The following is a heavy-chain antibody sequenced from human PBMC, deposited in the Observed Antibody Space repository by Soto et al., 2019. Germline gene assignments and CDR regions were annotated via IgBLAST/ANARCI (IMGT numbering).Heavy chain of an antibody. CDR3: ARAGGIGYCSSTSCYRLDY. J-gene: IGHJ4*02. V-gene: IGHV1-2*02. CDR2: INPNSGGT. D-gene: IGHD2-2*01. CDR1: GYTFTGYY. Sequence: ASVKVSCKASGYTFTGYYMHWVRQAPGQGLEWMGWINPNSGGTNYAQKFQGRVTMTRDTSISTAYMELSRLRSDDTAVYYCARAGGIGYCSSTSCYRLDYRGKGTRVTASS.